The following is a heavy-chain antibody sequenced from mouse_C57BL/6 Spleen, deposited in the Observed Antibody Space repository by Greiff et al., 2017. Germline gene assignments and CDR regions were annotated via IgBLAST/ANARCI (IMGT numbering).Heavy chain of an antibody. V-gene: IGHV1-64*01. D-gene: IGHD2-3*01. Sequence: VQLQQPGAELVKPGASVKLSCKASGYTFTSYWMHWVKQRPGQGLEWIGMIHPNSGSTNYNEKFKGKATLTVDKSSSTAYMQLSSLTSEDSAVYYCARRDGSHFDYWGQGTTLTVSS. J-gene: IGHJ2*01. CDR3: ARRDGSHFDY. CDR1: GYTFTSYW. CDR2: IHPNSGST.